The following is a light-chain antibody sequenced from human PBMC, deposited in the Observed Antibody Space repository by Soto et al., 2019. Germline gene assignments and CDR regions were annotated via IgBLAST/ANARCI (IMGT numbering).Light chain of an antibody. CDR1: SSDIDSYNY. CDR3: SSYTSSTTLEV. Sequence: QSALTQPASVSGSPGQSITILCTGSSSDIDSYNYVSWYQQHPGKAPKLIIYEVSSRPSGVSNRFSDSKSGNTASLTISGLQAEDEADYYCSSYTSSTTLEVFGTGTKLTVL. CDR2: EVS. V-gene: IGLV2-14*01. J-gene: IGLJ1*01.